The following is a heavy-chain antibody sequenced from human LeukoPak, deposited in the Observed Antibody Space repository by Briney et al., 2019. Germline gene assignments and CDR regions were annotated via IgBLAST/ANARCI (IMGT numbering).Heavy chain of an antibody. Sequence: GGSLRLSCAASGFNFNNYEMNWVRQAPGKGLEWVSYITSSGSTIKYADSVKGRFTISRDNAKNSLYLQMSSLGAEDTAVYYCARGWDYGSRNYLDWYFDVWGRGTLVTVSS. CDR3: ARGWDYGSRNYLDWYFDV. V-gene: IGHV3-48*03. CDR2: ITSSGSTI. J-gene: IGHJ2*01. D-gene: IGHD3-10*01. CDR1: GFNFNNYE.